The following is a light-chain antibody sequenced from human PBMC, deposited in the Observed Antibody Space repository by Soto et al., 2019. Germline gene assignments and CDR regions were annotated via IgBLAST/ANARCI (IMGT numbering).Light chain of an antibody. Sequence: DIQMTQSPSSLSASAGDRVTITCRASQTISNYLNWYQHNPGKAPKLLISDASTLQSGVPSRFVGSGSGTDFTLTISSLQPEDFATYYCQQSSSSLYTFGQGTKWIS. J-gene: IGKJ2*01. CDR2: DAS. CDR3: QQSSSSLYT. V-gene: IGKV1-39*01. CDR1: QTISNY.